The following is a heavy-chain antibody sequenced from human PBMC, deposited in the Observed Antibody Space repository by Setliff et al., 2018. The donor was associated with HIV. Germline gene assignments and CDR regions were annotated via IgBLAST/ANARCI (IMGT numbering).Heavy chain of an antibody. D-gene: IGHD6-19*01. CDR3: ARLGSGWSDSYYYAMDI. V-gene: IGHV1-18*01. CDR2: ISPSGGAT. J-gene: IGHJ6*02. CDR1: GYTFTNYD. Sequence: ASVKVSCKASGYTFTNYDIIWVRQAPGQGLEWMGMISPSGGATTYAQKFLDRVTMTIDTATSRAYMELRSLRSDDTAVYFCARLGSGWSDSYYYAMDIWGQGTTVTVSS.